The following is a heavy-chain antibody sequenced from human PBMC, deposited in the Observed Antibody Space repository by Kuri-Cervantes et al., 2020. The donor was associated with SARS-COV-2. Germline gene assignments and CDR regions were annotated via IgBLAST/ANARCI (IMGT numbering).Heavy chain of an antibody. J-gene: IGHJ6*02. CDR1: GGTFSSYA. CDR3: ARDVGFGYSYGDSYGMDV. Sequence: SVKVSCKASGGTFSSYAISWVRQAPGQGLEWMGGSIPIFGSANYAQKFQGRVTITADESTSTAYMELSSLRSEDTAVYYCARDVGFGYSYGDSYGMDVWGQGTTVTVSS. CDR2: SIPIFGSA. V-gene: IGHV1-69*13. D-gene: IGHD5-18*01.